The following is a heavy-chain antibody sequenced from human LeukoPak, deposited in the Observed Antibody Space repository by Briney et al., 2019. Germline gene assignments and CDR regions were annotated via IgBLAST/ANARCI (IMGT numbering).Heavy chain of an antibody. CDR2: IVVGSGNT. D-gene: IGHD4-23*01. CDR1: GFTFTSSA. J-gene: IGHJ3*01. CDR3: AAEGRPTVVTFRKGAVDL. V-gene: IGHV1-58*01. Sequence: SVKVSCKASGFTFTSSAVQWVRQARGQRLEWIGWIVVGSGNTNYAQKFRERVTITRDMTTSTVYMELSSLRSEDTAVYYCAAEGRPTVVTFRKGAVDLWGQGTMVTVSS.